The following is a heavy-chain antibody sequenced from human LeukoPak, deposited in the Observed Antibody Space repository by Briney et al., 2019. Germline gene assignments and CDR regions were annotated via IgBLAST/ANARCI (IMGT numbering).Heavy chain of an antibody. CDR1: GFTFSSYA. J-gene: IGHJ6*03. CDR2: ISGSGGST. V-gene: IGHV3-23*01. D-gene: IGHD3-22*01. CDR3: AKDTPPNYDSSGYRYYYYYYMDV. Sequence: GGSLRLSCAASGFTFSSYAMSWVRQAPGEGLEWVSAISGSGGSTYYADSVKGRFTISRDNSKNTLYLQMNSLRAEDTAVYYCAKDTPPNYDSSGYRYYYYYYMDVWGKGTTVTISS.